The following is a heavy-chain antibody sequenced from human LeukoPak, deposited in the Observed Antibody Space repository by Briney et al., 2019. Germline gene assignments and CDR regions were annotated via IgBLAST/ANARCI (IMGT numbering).Heavy chain of an antibody. Sequence: GGSLRLSCAASGFTFRNYWMNWIRQAPGKGLEWVSAISGSGGSTYYADSVKGRFTISRDNSKNTLYLQMNSLRAEDTAVYYCAKLTANGAGGAFDIWGQGTMVTVSS. J-gene: IGHJ3*02. D-gene: IGHD2-8*01. CDR1: GFTFRNYW. CDR2: ISGSGGST. V-gene: IGHV3-23*01. CDR3: AKLTANGAGGAFDI.